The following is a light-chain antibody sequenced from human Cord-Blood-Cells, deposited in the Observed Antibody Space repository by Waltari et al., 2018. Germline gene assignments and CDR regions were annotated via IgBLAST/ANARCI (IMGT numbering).Light chain of an antibody. CDR1: SGDRNYK. CDR3: GADHGSGSNFVLV. CDR2: VGTGGIVG. V-gene: IGLV9-49*01. J-gene: IGLJ3*02. Sequence: QPVLTQPPSASASLGASVTLTCTLSSGDRNYKVDWYQQRPGKGPRFVMRVGTGGIVGSKGDGIPDRFSVLGSGLNRYLTIKNIQEEDESDYHCGADHGSGSNFVLVFGGGTKLTVL.